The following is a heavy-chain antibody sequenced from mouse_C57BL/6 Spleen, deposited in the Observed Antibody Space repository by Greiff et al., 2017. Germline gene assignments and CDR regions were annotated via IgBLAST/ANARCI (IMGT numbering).Heavy chain of an antibody. V-gene: IGHV1-76*01. Sequence: VQRVESGAELVRPGASVKLSCKASGYTFTDYYINWVKQRPGQGLEWIARIYPGSGNTYYNEKFKGKATLTAEKSSSTAYMQLSSLTSEDSAVYFCARDYYGSSGANYFDYWGQGTTLTVSS. CDR2: IYPGSGNT. CDR3: ARDYYGSSGANYFDY. CDR1: GYTFTDYY. D-gene: IGHD1-1*01. J-gene: IGHJ2*01.